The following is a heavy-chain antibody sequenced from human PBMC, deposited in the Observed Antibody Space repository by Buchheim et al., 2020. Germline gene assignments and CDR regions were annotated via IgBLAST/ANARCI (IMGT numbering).Heavy chain of an antibody. J-gene: IGHJ4*02. CDR3: TETYYDILTGYSNDY. D-gene: IGHD3-9*01. V-gene: IGHV3-15*01. CDR2: IKSKTDGGTT. Sequence: EVQLLESGGGLVQPGGSLRLSCAASGFTFISYAMSWVRQAPGKGLEWVGRIKSKTDGGTTDYAAPVKGSFTISRDDSKNKLYLQMNSLKTEDTAVYYCTETYYDILTGYSNDYWGQGTL. CDR1: GFTFISYA.